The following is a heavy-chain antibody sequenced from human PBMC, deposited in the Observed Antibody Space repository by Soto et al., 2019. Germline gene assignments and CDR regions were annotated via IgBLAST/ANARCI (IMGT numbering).Heavy chain of an antibody. CDR2: IYYSGST. Sequence: PSETLSLTCTVSGGSISSGGYYWSWIRQHPGKGLEWIGYIYYSGSTYYNPSLKSRVTISVDTSKNQFSLKLSSVTAADTAVYYCARADKGYCSGGSCVPWGACDIWGQGTMVTVSS. CDR3: ARADKGYCSGGSCVPWGACDI. D-gene: IGHD2-15*01. V-gene: IGHV4-31*03. CDR1: GGSISSGGYY. J-gene: IGHJ3*02.